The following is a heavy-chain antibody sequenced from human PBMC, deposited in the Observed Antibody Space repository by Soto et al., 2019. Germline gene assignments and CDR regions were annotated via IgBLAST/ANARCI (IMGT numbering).Heavy chain of an antibody. V-gene: IGHV3-53*02. D-gene: IGHD3-10*01. CDR1: GLTVSDKY. J-gene: IGHJ4*02. CDR2: TYTGGNS. CDR3: AREGYAYGLDF. Sequence: EVQLVQTGGGLIKPGGSLSLSCAASGLTVSDKYMSWVRQAPGKGLEWVSLTYTGGNSYFAASVKGRFIVSRDISKNTLFLHMNSLAAEDTAVYYCAREGYAYGLDFWGQGSLVTVSS.